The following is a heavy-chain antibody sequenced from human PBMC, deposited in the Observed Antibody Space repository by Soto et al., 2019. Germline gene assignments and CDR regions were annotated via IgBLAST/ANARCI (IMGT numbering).Heavy chain of an antibody. Sequence: QVQLVESGGGVVQPGRSLRLSCAASGFTFSSYGMHWVRQAPGKGLEWVAVISYDGSNKYYADSVKGRFTISRDNSKNTLYLQMNSLGAEDTAVYYCAKEGRYYYDSSGYSVYYYYGMDVWGQGTTVTVSS. V-gene: IGHV3-30*18. CDR1: GFTFSSYG. D-gene: IGHD3-22*01. CDR3: AKEGRYYYDSSGYSVYYYYGMDV. CDR2: ISYDGSNK. J-gene: IGHJ6*02.